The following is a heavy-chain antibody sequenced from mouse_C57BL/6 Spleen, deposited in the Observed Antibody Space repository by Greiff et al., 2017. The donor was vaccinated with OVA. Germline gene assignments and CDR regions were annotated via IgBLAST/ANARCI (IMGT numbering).Heavy chain of an antibody. J-gene: IGHJ1*03. CDR3: ARPMITTDWYFDV. D-gene: IGHD2-4*01. CDR2: ISSGGSYT. Sequence: EVKLVESGGDLVKPGGSLKLSCAASGFTFSSYGMSWVRQTPDKRLEWVATISSGGSYTYYPDSVKGRFTISRDNANNTLYLQMSSLKSEDTAMYYCARPMITTDWYFDVWGTGTTVTVSS. V-gene: IGHV5-6*01. CDR1: GFTFSSYG.